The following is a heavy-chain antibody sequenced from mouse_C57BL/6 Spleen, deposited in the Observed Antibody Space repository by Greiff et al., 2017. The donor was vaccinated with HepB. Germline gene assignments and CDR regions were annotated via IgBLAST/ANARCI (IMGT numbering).Heavy chain of an antibody. V-gene: IGHV1-76*01. CDR2: IYPGSGNT. D-gene: IGHD2-1*01. Sequence: VQLQQSGAELVRPGASVKLSCKASGYTFTDYYINWVKQRPGQGLEWIARIYPGSGNTYYNEKFKGKATLTAEKSSSTAYMQLSSLTSEDSAVYFCARSGNYGGFAYWGQGTLVTVSA. CDR3: ARSGNYGGFAY. CDR1: GYTFTDYY. J-gene: IGHJ3*01.